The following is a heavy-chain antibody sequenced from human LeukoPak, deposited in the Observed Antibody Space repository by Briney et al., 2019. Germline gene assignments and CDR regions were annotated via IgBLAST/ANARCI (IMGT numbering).Heavy chain of an antibody. CDR2: INHSGST. CDR1: GGSFSGYY. Sequence: SETLSLTCAVYGGSFSGYYWSWIRQPPGKGQEWIGEINHSGSTNYNPSLKSRVTISVDTSKNQFSLKLSSVTAADTAVYYCARRSGWYGGGLDYWGQGTLVTVSS. D-gene: IGHD6-19*01. V-gene: IGHV4-34*01. J-gene: IGHJ4*02. CDR3: ARRSGWYGGGLDY.